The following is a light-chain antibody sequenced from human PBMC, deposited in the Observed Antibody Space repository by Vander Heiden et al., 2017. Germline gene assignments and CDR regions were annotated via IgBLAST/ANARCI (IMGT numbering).Light chain of an antibody. CDR3: QQTYSTPPT. Sequence: DIQMTQSPSSLSASVGDGVTITCRASQSISNYLNWYQQKPGKGPELLIYTASTLKSGVPSRFRGSGSGTDFTRSISSLQPTDFATYYCQQTYSTPPTFGQGTKVEIK. J-gene: IGKJ1*01. V-gene: IGKV1-39*01. CDR1: QSISNY. CDR2: TAS.